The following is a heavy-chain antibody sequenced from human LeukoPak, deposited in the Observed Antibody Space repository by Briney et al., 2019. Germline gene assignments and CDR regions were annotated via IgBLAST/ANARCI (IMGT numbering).Heavy chain of an antibody. V-gene: IGHV3-23*01. CDR2: IVGSGCTT. CDR3: AKSQGYTGIDWAGDY. CDR1: GFTFSSYA. J-gene: IGHJ4*02. Sequence: LPGGSLRPSCAVSGFTFSSYAMSWVRQVPGKGLEWVSAIVGSGCTTYYADSVKGRFTISRDNSNNTLYLQTNSLRAEDTAVYYCAKSQGYTGIDWAGDYWGQGTLGIVSS. D-gene: IGHD2-2*02.